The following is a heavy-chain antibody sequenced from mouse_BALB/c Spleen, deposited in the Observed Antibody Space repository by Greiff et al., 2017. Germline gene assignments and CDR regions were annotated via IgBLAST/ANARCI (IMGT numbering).Heavy chain of an antibody. CDR1: GYTFTSYV. CDR2: INPYNDGT. J-gene: IGHJ2*01. D-gene: IGHD1-1*01. Sequence: EGQLQQSGPELVKPGASVKMSRKASGYTFTSYVMHWVKQKPGQGLEWIGYINPYNDGTKYNEKFKGKATLTSDKSSSTAYMELSSLTSEDSAVYYCARSDTTVVAPLDYWGEGTTLTVSS. CDR3: ARSDTTVVAPLDY. V-gene: IGHV1-14*01.